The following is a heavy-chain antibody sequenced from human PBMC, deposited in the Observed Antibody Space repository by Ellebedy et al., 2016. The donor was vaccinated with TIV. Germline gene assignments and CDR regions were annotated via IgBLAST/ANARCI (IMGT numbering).Heavy chain of an antibody. CDR3: ARATHSSSLLDAFDI. CDR2: IYSSGNT. CDR1: GFTVSSNY. J-gene: IGHJ3*02. Sequence: PGGSLRLSCAASGFTVSSNYMSWVRQAPGRGLEWVSVIYSSGNTYYADSLKGRFTISRYNSKNTLYLQMNSLRAEDTAVYYCARATHSSSLLDAFDIWGQGTMVTVSS. V-gene: IGHV3-53*01. D-gene: IGHD6-6*01.